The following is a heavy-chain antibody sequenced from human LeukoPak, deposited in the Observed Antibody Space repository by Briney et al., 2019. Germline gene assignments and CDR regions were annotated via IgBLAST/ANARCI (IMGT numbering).Heavy chain of an antibody. V-gene: IGHV3-33*06. Sequence: GGSLRLSCAASGFTFSRYSMNWVRQAPGKGLEWVAVIWYDGSNKYYADSVKGRFTISRDNSKNTLYLQMNSLRAEDTAVYYCAKGQGGMDVWGQGTTVTVSS. CDR3: AKGQGGMDV. J-gene: IGHJ6*02. CDR1: GFTFSRYS. CDR2: IWYDGSNK.